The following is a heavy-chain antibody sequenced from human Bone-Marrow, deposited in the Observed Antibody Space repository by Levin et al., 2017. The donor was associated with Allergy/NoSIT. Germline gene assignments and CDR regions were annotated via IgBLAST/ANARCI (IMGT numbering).Heavy chain of an antibody. V-gene: IGHV3-21*01. CDR2: VTSSSSYI. CDR3: ARGLEYSGLP. J-gene: IGHJ5*02. CDR1: GFTFSIYS. D-gene: IGHD5-12*01. Sequence: GESLKISCAASGFTFSIYSMNWVRQAPGKGLNWVSSVTSSSSYIYYADSVKGRFTITRDNAKNSLYLQMSSLRVEDTAVYYCARGLEYSGLPWGQGTLVTVSS.